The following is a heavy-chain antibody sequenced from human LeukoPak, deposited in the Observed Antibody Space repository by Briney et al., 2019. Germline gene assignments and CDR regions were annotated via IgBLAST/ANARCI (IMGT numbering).Heavy chain of an antibody. CDR3: ASGSRAYYYYGMDV. V-gene: IGHV3-33*08. Sequence: GGSLRLSCAASGFTFSSYAMSWVRQAPGKGLEWVAVIWYDGSNKYYADSVKGRFTISRDNSKNTLYLQMNSLRAEDTAVYYCASGSRAYYYYGMDVWGQGTTVTVSS. D-gene: IGHD3-10*01. CDR1: GFTFSSYA. CDR2: IWYDGSNK. J-gene: IGHJ6*02.